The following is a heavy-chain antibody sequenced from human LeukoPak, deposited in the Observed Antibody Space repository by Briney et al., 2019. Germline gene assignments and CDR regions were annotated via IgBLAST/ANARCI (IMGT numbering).Heavy chain of an antibody. J-gene: IGHJ5*02. V-gene: IGHV4-31*03. CDR1: GDSFSSGGY. D-gene: IGHD3-22*01. CDR3: ARARTQYSDGSGLNWFDP. CDR2: VFSSGKT. Sequence: PSETLSLTCTVSGDSFSSGGYSWIRQFPGMGLEWIGYVFSSGKTYYKTSLKSRVTISLDMSKNQFSLRLSSVTAADTAVYYCARARTQYSDGSGLNWFDPWGQGTLVTVSS.